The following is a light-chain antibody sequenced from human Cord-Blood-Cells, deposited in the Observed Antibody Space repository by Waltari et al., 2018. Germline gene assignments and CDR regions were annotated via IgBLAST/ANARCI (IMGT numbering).Light chain of an antibody. Sequence: QSALTQPASVSGSPGQSITISCTGTSSDVGSYNLVSWYQQHPGKAPKLMIYEGSKRPSGVFTCVSGSKSGNTASLTISGRQAEDEADYYCCSYAGSSTWVFGGGTKLTVL. CDR2: EGS. CDR1: SSDVGSYNL. J-gene: IGLJ3*02. CDR3: CSYAGSSTWV. V-gene: IGLV2-23*01.